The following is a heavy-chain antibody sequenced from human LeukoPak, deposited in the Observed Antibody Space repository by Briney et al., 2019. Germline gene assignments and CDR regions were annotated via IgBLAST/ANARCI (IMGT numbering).Heavy chain of an antibody. V-gene: IGHV3-66*01. CDR3: ARSTPVTIYGMDV. D-gene: IGHD3-3*01. CDR2: IYSGGTT. Sequence: GGSLRLSCSASGFSVRDNYMSWVRQAPGKGLEWVSVIYSGGTTYSADSLKDRFIMSRDTSTNMLFLQMNTLKVEDSAVYYCARSTPVTIYGMDVWGQGTTVTVFS. CDR1: GFSVRDNY. J-gene: IGHJ6*02.